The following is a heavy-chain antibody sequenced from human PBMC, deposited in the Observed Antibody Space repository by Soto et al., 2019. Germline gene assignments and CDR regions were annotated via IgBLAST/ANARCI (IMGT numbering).Heavy chain of an antibody. CDR1: GFTFSSYS. D-gene: IGHD6-6*01. CDR2: ISSSSSYI. CDR3: ARESHSSSSVFDY. Sequence: GGSLRLSCAASGFTFSSYSMNWVRQAPGKGLEWVSSISSSSSYIYYADSVKGRFTISRDNAKNSLYLQMNSLRAEDTAVYYCARESHSSSSVFDYWGQGTLVTVSS. J-gene: IGHJ4*02. V-gene: IGHV3-21*01.